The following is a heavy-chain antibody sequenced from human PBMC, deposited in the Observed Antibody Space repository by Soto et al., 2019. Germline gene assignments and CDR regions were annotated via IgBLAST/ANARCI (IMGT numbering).Heavy chain of an antibody. Sequence: GGSLRLSCAASGFTFSSYAMTWVRQAPGKGLEWVSAISGSGAYTYYANSVRGRFTISRDNSKNTLYLQLNSLRAEDTAVYYCAKYGCSSTSCQCDYWGQGTRVTVSS. V-gene: IGHV3-23*01. CDR2: ISGSGAYT. CDR1: GFTFSSYA. CDR3: AKYGCSSTSCQCDY. J-gene: IGHJ4*02. D-gene: IGHD2-2*01.